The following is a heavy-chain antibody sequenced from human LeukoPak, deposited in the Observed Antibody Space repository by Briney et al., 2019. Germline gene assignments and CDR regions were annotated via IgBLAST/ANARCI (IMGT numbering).Heavy chain of an antibody. D-gene: IGHD6-6*01. CDR3: ARLAARPAPDPHNWFDP. J-gene: IGHJ5*02. CDR1: GYSENFYG. CDR2: ISAQHGQT. V-gene: IGHV1-18*01. Sequence: ASVKVSCKTSGYSENFYGITWVRQVAGQGLEWMGWISAQHGQTEYAPNSQDRVTMTTDTYTNTAYMELRSLRSEDTAVYYCARLAARPAPDPHNWFDPWGQGTLVTVSS.